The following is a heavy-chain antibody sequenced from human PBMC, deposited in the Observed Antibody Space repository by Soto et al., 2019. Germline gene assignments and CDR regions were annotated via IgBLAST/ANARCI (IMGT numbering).Heavy chain of an antibody. Sequence: ASVKVSCKASGYTVTSYDIIWVRQATGQGLEWMGWMNPNRGNTGYAQKFQGMFTMTRNTSISTAYMELSRLRSEDTAVYYCVRRPRRHWYFDLWGRGILVSVS. CDR3: VRRPRRHWYFDL. CDR1: GYTVTSYD. CDR2: MNPNRGNT. J-gene: IGHJ2*01. V-gene: IGHV1-8*01.